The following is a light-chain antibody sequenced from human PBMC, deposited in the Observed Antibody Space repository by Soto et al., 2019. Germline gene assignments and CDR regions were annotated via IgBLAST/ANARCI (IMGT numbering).Light chain of an antibody. CDR3: QQYGSSRWT. V-gene: IGKV3-20*01. CDR1: QSVSSSY. J-gene: IGKJ1*01. Sequence: EIVLTQSPGTLSLSPGERATLSCRASQSVSSSYLAWYQQKPGQAPRLLIYGASSRATGIPDRFSGSGSGTDFTLTISRLEPEDFAMYYCQQYGSSRWTFAQGTKVE. CDR2: GAS.